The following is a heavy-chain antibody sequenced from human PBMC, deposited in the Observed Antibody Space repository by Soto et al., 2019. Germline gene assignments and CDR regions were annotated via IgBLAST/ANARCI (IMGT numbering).Heavy chain of an antibody. CDR2: ISGSGGST. CDR3: AKDWYYDILTGYSDG. D-gene: IGHD3-9*01. V-gene: IGHV3-23*01. CDR1: GFTFSSYA. J-gene: IGHJ3*01. Sequence: GGSLRLSCAASGFTFSSYAMSWVRQAPGKGLEWVSAISGSGGSTYYADSVKGRFTISRDNSKNTLYLQMNSLRAEDTAVYYCAKDWYYDILTGYSDGWGQGTMVTVSS.